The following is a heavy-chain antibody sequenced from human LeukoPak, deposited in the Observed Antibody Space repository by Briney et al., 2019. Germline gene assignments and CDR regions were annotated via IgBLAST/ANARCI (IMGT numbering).Heavy chain of an antibody. CDR3: ARLVGAAAGGWEVYNPLRNDAFDI. V-gene: IGHV5-51*01. Sequence: GESLKISCKGSGYSFTSYWVAWVRQMPGKGLEWMGIIHPGDSETRYSPSFQGQVTISADKSISTAYLQWSSLKASDTAMYYCARLVGAAAGGWEVYNPLRNDAFDIWGQGTMVTVSS. CDR1: GYSFTSYW. J-gene: IGHJ3*02. CDR2: IHPGDSET. D-gene: IGHD6-13*01.